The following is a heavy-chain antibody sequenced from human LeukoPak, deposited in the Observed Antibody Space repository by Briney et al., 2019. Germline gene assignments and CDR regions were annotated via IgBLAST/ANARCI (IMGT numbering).Heavy chain of an antibody. CDR1: GYTFTNYD. D-gene: IGHD2-8*01. CDR2: MNPNSGNT. J-gene: IGHJ5*02. CDR3: ARRNGNWFDP. V-gene: IGHV1-8*03. Sequence: ASVKVSCKASGYTFTNYDINWVRQATGQALEWMGWMNPNSGNTGYAQKFQGRVTITRNTSMSTAYMELRSLRSEDTAVYYCARRNGNWFDPWGQGTLVTVSS.